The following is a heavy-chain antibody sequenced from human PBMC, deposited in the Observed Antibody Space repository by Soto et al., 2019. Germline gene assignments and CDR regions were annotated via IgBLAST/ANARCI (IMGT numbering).Heavy chain of an antibody. Sequence: PGGSLRLSCSASGFSVSSNYMTWVRQAPGKCLECVSLLYIGGATHYADSVRGRMTISRDNSKNTLYLQVDSLRSEDTAVYYCARDVAGGSRLGELSEYFDYRGQGIQVTVSS. V-gene: IGHV3-53*05. CDR1: GFSVSSNY. CDR2: LYIGGAT. CDR3: ARDVAGGSRLGELSEYFDY. D-gene: IGHD3-16*02. J-gene: IGHJ4*02.